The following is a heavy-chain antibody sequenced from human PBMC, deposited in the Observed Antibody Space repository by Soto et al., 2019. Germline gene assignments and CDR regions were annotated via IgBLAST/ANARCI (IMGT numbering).Heavy chain of an antibody. D-gene: IGHD5-12*01. CDR2: LYSGGTT. V-gene: IGHV3-53*01. CDR1: GLRVSSDY. CDR3: ARGLPAGGFDFFLDS. Sequence: GGSLRLSSAASGLRVSSDYMTWVRQAPGKGLEWVSSLYSGGTTYYADFVRGRFTISRDDSKNTVYLRLSSLRGDDTAVYYCARGLPAGGFDFFLDSWGQGTPVTVSS. J-gene: IGHJ4*02.